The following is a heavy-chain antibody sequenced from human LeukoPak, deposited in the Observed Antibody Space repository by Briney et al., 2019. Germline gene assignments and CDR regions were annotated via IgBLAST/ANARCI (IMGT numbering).Heavy chain of an antibody. CDR3: ARAGARYYYYYYMDV. CDR2: ISYDGSNK. CDR1: GFTFSSYA. Sequence: GGSLRLSCAASGFTFSSYAMHWVRQAPGKGLEWVAVISYDGSNKYYADSVKGRFTISRDNSKNTLYLQMNSLRAEDTAVYYCARAGARYYYYYYMDVWGKGTTVTVSS. V-gene: IGHV3-30*04. D-gene: IGHD3-10*01. J-gene: IGHJ6*03.